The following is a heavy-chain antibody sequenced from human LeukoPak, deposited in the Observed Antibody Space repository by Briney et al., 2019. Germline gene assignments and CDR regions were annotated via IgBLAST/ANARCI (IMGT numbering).Heavy chain of an antibody. J-gene: IGHJ4*02. CDR3: ARTQYSSSSRFYFDY. V-gene: IGHV2-70*04. CDR2: IDWDDDK. CDR1: GFSLSTPTMR. D-gene: IGHD6-6*01. Sequence: SGPALVKPTQTLTLTCTFSGFSLSTPTMRVSWIRQPPGKALEWLALIDWDDDKFYNTSLKTRLTISKDTSKNQVVLTMTNMDPVDTATYYCARTQYSSSSRFYFDYWGQGTLVTVSS.